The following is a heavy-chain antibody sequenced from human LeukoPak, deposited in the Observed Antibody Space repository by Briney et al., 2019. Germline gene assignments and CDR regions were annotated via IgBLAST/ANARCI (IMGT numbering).Heavy chain of an antibody. CDR2: IKQDGSEK. CDR1: GFTFSSYW. D-gene: IGHD3-22*01. CDR3: ARAYYYDSSGYPFDY. V-gene: IGHV3-7*04. J-gene: IGHJ4*02. Sequence: GGSLRLSCAASGFTFSSYWMSWVRQAPGKGLEWVANIKQDGSEKYYVDSVKGRFTISRDNAKNSLYLQMNSLRAEDTAVYYCARAYYYDSSGYPFDYWGQGTLVTVSS.